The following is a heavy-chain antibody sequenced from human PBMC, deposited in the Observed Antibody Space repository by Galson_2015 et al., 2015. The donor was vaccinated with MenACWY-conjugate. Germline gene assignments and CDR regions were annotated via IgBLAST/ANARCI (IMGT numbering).Heavy chain of an antibody. CDR1: GFAFSTYT. D-gene: IGHD2-21*01. Sequence: SLRLSCAASGFAFSTYTMSWVRQAPGKGLEWVSAFFGGGGGQRYADSMKDRFTISRDNAKNSLYLQVSSLRVEDTAVYYCTRQPESYSHGMDVWGQGTTVTVSS. CDR2: FFGGGGGQ. V-gene: IGHV3-23*01. J-gene: IGHJ6*02. CDR3: TRQPESYSHGMDV.